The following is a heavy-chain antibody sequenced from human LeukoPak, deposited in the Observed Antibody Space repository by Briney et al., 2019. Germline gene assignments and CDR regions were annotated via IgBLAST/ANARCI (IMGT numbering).Heavy chain of an antibody. J-gene: IGHJ4*02. CDR1: GGSISSGDYY. CDR2: IYYSGSS. CDR3: ARDLRDYGSTGYSLGY. V-gene: IGHV4-30-4*01. D-gene: IGHD3-22*01. Sequence: SETLSPTCTVSGGSISSGDYYWTWIRQSPGKGLEWIGYIYYSGSSYYNPSLKSRVTISVDTSKNQFSLKLSSVTAADTAVYYCARDLRDYGSTGYSLGYWGQGTLVTVSS.